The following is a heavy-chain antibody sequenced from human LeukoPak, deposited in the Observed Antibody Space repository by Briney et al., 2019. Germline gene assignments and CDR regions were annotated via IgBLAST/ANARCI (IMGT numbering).Heavy chain of an antibody. J-gene: IGHJ5*02. Sequence: PSETLSLTCTVSGGSINSYYWSGLRQPAGKGLEWIGRIYSSGSTNYNPSLKSRVTMSVDTSNNQFSLKLSSVTAADTAVYYCARGRGPGFDPWGQGTLVTVCS. V-gene: IGHV4-4*07. CDR2: IYSSGST. CDR1: GGSINSYY. D-gene: IGHD3-10*01. CDR3: ARGRGPGFDP.